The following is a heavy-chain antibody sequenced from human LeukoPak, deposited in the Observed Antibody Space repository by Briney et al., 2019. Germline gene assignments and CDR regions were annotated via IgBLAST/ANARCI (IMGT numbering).Heavy chain of an antibody. CDR1: GYTFTAYY. CDR2: INPNSGGT. Sequence: ASVKVSCKASGYTFTAYYLHWVRQAPGQEPEWMGWINPNSGGTNYAQKFQGRVTMTRDTSISTAYMELSRLRSDDTAVYYCALIGVVPAAISDWFDPWGQGTLVTVSS. D-gene: IGHD2-2*01. V-gene: IGHV1-2*02. CDR3: ALIGVVPAAISDWFDP. J-gene: IGHJ5*02.